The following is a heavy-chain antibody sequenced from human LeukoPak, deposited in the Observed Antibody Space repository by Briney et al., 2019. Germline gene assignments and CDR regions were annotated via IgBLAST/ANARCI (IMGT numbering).Heavy chain of an antibody. J-gene: IGHJ4*02. V-gene: IGHV3-21*01. Sequence: PGGSLRLSCAASGFTFSSYSMNWVRQAPGKGLVWGSYIGSSSSYIYYADSVRGRFTTSRDNAKNSLYLQMNSLRAEDTAVYYCARGLNYYDSSGQHYWGQGTLVTVSS. D-gene: IGHD3-22*01. CDR2: IGSSSSYI. CDR1: GFTFSSYS. CDR3: ARGLNYYDSSGQHY.